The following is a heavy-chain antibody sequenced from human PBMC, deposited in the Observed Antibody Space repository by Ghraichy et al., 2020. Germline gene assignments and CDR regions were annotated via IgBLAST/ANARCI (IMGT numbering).Heavy chain of an antibody. CDR1: GFNFSNYG. D-gene: IGHD6-6*01. CDR2: VWYDGSNK. V-gene: IGHV3-33*01. J-gene: IGHJ4*02. CDR3: ARGREQLLRGPFDY. Sequence: GGSLRLSCAASGFNFSNYGMHWVRQAPGKGLEWVAVVWYDGSNKFYADSVKGRFTISRDNSKNTLYLQVSSLRAEDTAVYYCARGREQLLRGPFDYWGQGTLVTVSS.